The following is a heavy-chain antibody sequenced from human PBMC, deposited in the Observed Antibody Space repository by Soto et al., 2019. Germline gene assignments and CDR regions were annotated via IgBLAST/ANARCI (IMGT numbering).Heavy chain of an antibody. CDR3: ARHVAGYSSGLDY. D-gene: IGHD6-19*01. Sequence: QLQLQESGPGLVKPSETLSLTCTVSGGSISSSSYYWGWIRQPPGKGLEWIGSFYYSGSTYYNPSPQGRVTISVDTSKHQFSLRLGSVTAADTAVYYCARHVAGYSSGLDYWGQGTLVTVSS. J-gene: IGHJ4*02. CDR1: GGSISSSSYY. CDR2: FYYSGST. V-gene: IGHV4-39*01.